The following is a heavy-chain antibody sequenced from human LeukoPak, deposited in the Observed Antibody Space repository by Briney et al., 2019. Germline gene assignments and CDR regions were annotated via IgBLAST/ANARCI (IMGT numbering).Heavy chain of an antibody. CDR3: TRDRVSGQYYSDSFDT. CDR2: ISYDGSNH. D-gene: IGHD3-10*01. CDR1: GFIFREYA. J-gene: IGHJ3*02. Sequence: GGSLRLSCAASGFIFREYALHWVRQAPGQGLEWLAIISYDGSNHYYADSVKGRFTISRDNSKNTLYLQMNSLRADDTAVYYFTRDRVSGQYYSDSFDTWGQGTMVTVSS. V-gene: IGHV3-30*04.